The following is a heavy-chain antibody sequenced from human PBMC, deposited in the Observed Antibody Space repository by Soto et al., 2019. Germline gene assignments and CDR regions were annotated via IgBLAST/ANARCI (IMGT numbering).Heavy chain of an antibody. V-gene: IGHV4-4*07. CDR1: GGSVSVYY. J-gene: IGHJ4*02. D-gene: IGHD1-26*01. Sequence: QVQLQESGPGLVKPSETLSLTCSVSGGSVSVYYWSWIRQPAGKGLEWIGRIYNNGRSTNYTPSLKSRVTMSVDTSTNQFSLKMRFVTAADTAVYYCARWEFGGIVNWSQGTLVTVSS. CDR2: IYNNGRST. CDR3: ARWEFGGIVN.